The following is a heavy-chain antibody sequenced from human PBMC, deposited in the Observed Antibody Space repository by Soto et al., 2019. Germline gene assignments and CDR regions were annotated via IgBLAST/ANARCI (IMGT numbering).Heavy chain of an antibody. Sequence: ASGKICCKASGYNFTSYPTHWVRQAPGQRLEWMGWIDAGNGNTKYSQKFRGRVTFTTDTSASTAYMDLSSLRSEDTAVYYCARAGYTYGSSFYCMDVWGQVPTFPVS. CDR3: ARAGYTYGSSFYCMDV. V-gene: IGHV1-3*01. D-gene: IGHD5-18*01. J-gene: IGHJ6*02. CDR1: GYNFTSYP. CDR2: IDAGNGNT.